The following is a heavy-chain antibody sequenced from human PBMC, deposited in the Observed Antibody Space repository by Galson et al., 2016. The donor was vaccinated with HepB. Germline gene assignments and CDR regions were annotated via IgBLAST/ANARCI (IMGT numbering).Heavy chain of an antibody. CDR2: ISYDGKNK. J-gene: IGHJ6*02. D-gene: IGHD3-3*01. CDR3: ARDAGRFFDYYYYGLDV. CDR1: GITFSTYG. V-gene: IGHV3-30*04. Sequence: SLRLSCAASGITFSTYGMHWVRQAPGKGLEWVAFISYDGKNKDYADSVKGRFTISRDNSKNTLNLQMNSLRAEDTAAYYCARDAGRFFDYYYYGLDVWGQGTTVTVSS.